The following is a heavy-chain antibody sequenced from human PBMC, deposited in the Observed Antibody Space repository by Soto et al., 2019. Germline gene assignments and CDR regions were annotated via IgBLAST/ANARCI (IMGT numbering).Heavy chain of an antibody. Sequence: TLSLTCTVSGGSISSGDYYWSWIRQPPGKGLEWIGYIYDSGSTYYNPTLKSRVTISVETPKNQFSLKLSSVTAADTAVYYCARAPLYRFDPWGQGTLVTVSS. V-gene: IGHV4-30-4*01. CDR1: GGSISSGDYY. J-gene: IGHJ5*02. CDR2: IYDSGST. CDR3: ARAPLYRFDP. D-gene: IGHD2-2*02.